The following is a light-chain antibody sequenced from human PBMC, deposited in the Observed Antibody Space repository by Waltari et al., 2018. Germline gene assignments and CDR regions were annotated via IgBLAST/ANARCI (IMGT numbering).Light chain of an antibody. CDR1: QTVGSTY. Sequence: EIVLPQSPGTLSLSPGERATLSCRATQTVGSTYLAWYQQNPGQAPRLPIYAASVRATGIPDRFSGSGSGTDFTLTITRLEPEDFAVYYCQQYGSSPRTFGQGTKVEIK. V-gene: IGKV3-20*01. CDR2: AAS. J-gene: IGKJ2*01. CDR3: QQYGSSPRT.